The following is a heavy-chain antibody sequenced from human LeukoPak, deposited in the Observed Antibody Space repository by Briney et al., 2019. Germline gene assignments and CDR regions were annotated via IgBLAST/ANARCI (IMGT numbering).Heavy chain of an antibody. J-gene: IGHJ4*02. CDR3: VRGLVAPDY. Sequence: PGGSLRLSCAASGFTFSSYGMTWVRQAPGEGLEWVSAISGSGGSTSYADSVKGRFTISRDNSKNTLYLQMNSLWANDTAVYYCVRGLVAPDYWGQGTLVTVSS. V-gene: IGHV3-23*01. CDR1: GFTFSSYG. CDR2: ISGSGGST. D-gene: IGHD2-2*01.